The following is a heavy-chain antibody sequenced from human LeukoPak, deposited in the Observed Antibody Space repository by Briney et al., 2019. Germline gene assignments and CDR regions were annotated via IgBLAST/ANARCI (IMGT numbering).Heavy chain of an antibody. D-gene: IGHD3-22*01. Sequence: SETLSLTCTVSGDSISSGDYYWSWIRQPAGKGLEWIGRISSSGSTNYNPSLKSRVTISVDTSKNQFSLKLSSVTAADTAVYYCARGDYYDSSGYYQGFDYWGQGTLVTVSS. V-gene: IGHV4-61*02. CDR3: ARGDYYDSSGYYQGFDY. J-gene: IGHJ4*02. CDR1: GDSISSGDYY. CDR2: ISSSGST.